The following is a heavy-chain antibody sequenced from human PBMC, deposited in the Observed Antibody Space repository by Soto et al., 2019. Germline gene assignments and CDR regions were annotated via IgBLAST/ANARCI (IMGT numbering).Heavy chain of an antibody. V-gene: IGHV3-11*01. CDR1: GFTFSDYY. J-gene: IGHJ4*02. CDR3: ASGVDGSGHRDY. Sequence: QVQLVESGGGLVKPGGSLRLSCAASGFTFSDYYMSWIRQAPGKGLEGVSYISRSGRTIYYADSVKGRFTISRDNATNSLYLQMNGLRAEDTAVYYCASGVDGSGHRDYWGQGTLVTVSS. D-gene: IGHD3-10*01. CDR2: ISRSGRTI.